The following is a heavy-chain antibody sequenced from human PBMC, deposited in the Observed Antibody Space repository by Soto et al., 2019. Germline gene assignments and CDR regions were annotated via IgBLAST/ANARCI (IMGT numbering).Heavy chain of an antibody. J-gene: IGHJ4*02. V-gene: IGHV3-30*18. CDR2: ISYDGSNK. CDR3: AKDDRGGGCYYGY. CDR1: GFTFSSYG. Sequence: QVQLVESGGGVVQPGRSLRLSCAASGFTFSSYGMHWVRQAPGKGLEWVAVISYDGSNKYYADSVKGRFTISRDNSKNTLYLQMNSLRDEATAVYYCAKDDRGGGCYYGYCGQGTLVTVSS. D-gene: IGHD2-15*01.